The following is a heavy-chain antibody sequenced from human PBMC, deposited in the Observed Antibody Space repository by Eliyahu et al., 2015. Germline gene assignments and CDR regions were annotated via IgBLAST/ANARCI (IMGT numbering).Heavy chain of an antibody. D-gene: IGHD2-21*01. CDR2: ISYDGSNK. J-gene: IGHJ6*02. CDR1: SSYG. V-gene: IGHV3-30*18. CDR3: AKDLRQVRDYYYYGMDV. Sequence: SSYGMHWVRQAPGKGLEWVAVISYDGSNKYYADSVKGRFTISRDNSKNTLYXQMNSLRAEDTAVYYCAKDLRQVRDYYYYGMDVWGQGTTVIVSS.